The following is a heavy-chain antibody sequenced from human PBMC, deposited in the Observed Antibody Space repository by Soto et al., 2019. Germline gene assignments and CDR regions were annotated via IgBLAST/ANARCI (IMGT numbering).Heavy chain of an antibody. J-gene: IGHJ4*02. D-gene: IGHD6-13*01. Sequence: QRHLVGSGGGVVQPGGSWELSWAASGFPFSSLGLHWIRQAPGKGLEWVAGISHVGVFKDYADSVKGRFTISRDNSENTLFLEMNSLGPSDTAVYYCAKDYGPKAPYPYSNTHTDFWGQGTRVTVSS. V-gene: IGHV3-30*18. CDR1: GFPFSSLG. CDR3: AKDYGPKAPYPYSNTHTDF. CDR2: ISHVGVFK.